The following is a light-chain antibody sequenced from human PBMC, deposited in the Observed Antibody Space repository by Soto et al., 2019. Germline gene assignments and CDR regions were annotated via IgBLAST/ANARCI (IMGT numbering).Light chain of an antibody. CDR2: GVS. CDR1: QSFSTS. CDR3: QQCYSTPPT. J-gene: IGKJ2*01. Sequence: DIQMTQSPSSLSASVGDRVTLSCRASQSFSTSLNWYQQKPGKAPSLLIYGVSTLHSGVPSRFSGSGSGTEFTRTISDLQAEDFANYFCQQCYSTPPTFVQGPSVEIK. V-gene: IGKV1-39*01.